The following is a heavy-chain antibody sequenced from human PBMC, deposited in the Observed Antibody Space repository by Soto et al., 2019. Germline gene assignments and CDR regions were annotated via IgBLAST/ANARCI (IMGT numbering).Heavy chain of an antibody. CDR1: GYSFTSYW. V-gene: IGHV5-51*01. J-gene: IGHJ3*02. Sequence: PGESLKISCKGSGYSFTSYWIGWVRQMPWKGLEWMGIIYPGDSDTRYSPSFQGQVTISADKSISTAYLQWSSLKASDTAMYYCARRVVSVAGTGDAFDIWGQGTMVTVSS. CDR2: IYPGDSDT. D-gene: IGHD6-19*01. CDR3: ARRVVSVAGTGDAFDI.